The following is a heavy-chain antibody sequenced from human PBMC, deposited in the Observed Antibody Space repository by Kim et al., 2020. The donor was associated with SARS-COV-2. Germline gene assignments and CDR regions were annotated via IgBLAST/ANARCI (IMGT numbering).Heavy chain of an antibody. Sequence: GGSLRLSCAASGFIFSNYWMSWVRQAPGKGLEWVANIKQDGSDTYYVDSVKGRFTISRDNAKNSLYLQMNSLRAEDTAVYYCVRLSIAAAGVDYWGQGTLVTVSS. J-gene: IGHJ4*02. CDR3: VRLSIAAAGVDY. CDR1: GFIFSNYW. V-gene: IGHV3-7*01. CDR2: IKQDGSDT. D-gene: IGHD6-13*01.